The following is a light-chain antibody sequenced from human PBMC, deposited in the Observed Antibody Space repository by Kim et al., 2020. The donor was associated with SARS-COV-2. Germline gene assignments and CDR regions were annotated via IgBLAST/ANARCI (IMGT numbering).Light chain of an antibody. V-gene: IGKV1-5*01. CDR2: DAS. Sequence: DIQMTQSPSTLSASVGDRVTISCRASQRISTWLAWYQQKPGKAPNLLIYDASTLQSGVPSRFRGSGSGTEFTLTITSLHPDDFATFYCQHYHSYPYTFGQGTKLEI. CDR1: QRISTW. CDR3: QHYHSYPYT. J-gene: IGKJ2*01.